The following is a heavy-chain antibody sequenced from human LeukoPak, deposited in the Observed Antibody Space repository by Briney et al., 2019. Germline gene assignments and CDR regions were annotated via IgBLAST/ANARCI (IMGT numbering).Heavy chain of an antibody. CDR3: ARDPGGGWYYFDY. CDR2: IYTSGST. D-gene: IGHD6-19*01. Sequence: SETLSLTCTVSGGSISSGSYYWSWIRQPAGKGLEWIGRIYTSGSTNYNPSLKSRVTISVDTSKNQFSLKLSSVTAADTAVYYCARDPGGGWYYFDYWGQGTLVTVSS. V-gene: IGHV4-61*02. J-gene: IGHJ4*02. CDR1: GGSISSGSYY.